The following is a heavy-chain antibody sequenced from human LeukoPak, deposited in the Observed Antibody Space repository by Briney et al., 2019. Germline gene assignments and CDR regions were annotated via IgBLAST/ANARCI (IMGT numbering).Heavy chain of an antibody. CDR1: GFTFSSYG. V-gene: IGHV3-30*02. Sequence: HPGGSLRLSCAASGFTFSSYGMHWVRQAPGKGLEWVAFIRYDGSNKYYAGSVKGRFTISRDNSKNTLYLQMNSLRAEDTAVYYCAAHADVGYCSGGSCYVDYWGQGTLVTVSS. CDR3: AAHADVGYCSGGSCYVDY. J-gene: IGHJ4*02. CDR2: IRYDGSNK. D-gene: IGHD2-15*01.